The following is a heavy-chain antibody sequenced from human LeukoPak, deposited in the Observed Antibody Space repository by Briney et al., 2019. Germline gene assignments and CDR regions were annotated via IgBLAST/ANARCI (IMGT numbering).Heavy chain of an antibody. CDR3: ARAAELRYFDWLTPRPWFDP. CDR1: GFTFSSYW. V-gene: IGHV3-74*01. Sequence: GGSLRLSCAASGFTFSSYWMHWVRQAPGKGLVWVSRINSDGSSTSYADSVKGRFTISRDNAKNTLYLQMNSLRVEDTAVYYCARAAELRYFDWLTPRPWFDPWGQGTLVTVSS. D-gene: IGHD3-9*01. CDR2: INSDGSST. J-gene: IGHJ5*02.